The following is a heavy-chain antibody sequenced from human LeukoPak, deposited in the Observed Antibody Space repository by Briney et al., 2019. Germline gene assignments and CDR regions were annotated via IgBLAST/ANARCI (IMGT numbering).Heavy chain of an antibody. D-gene: IGHD3-16*01. CDR3: ARDDALGDNALDI. CDR1: GFTFSSYA. V-gene: IGHV3-33*08. J-gene: IGHJ3*02. Sequence: TGGSLRLSCAASGFTFSSYAMHWVRQAPGKGLEWEAVILNDGSQEKYADSVKGRFTISRDNSKNTLFLQMNSLRAEDTAVYYCARDDALGDNALDIWGQGTMVTVSS. CDR2: ILNDGSQE.